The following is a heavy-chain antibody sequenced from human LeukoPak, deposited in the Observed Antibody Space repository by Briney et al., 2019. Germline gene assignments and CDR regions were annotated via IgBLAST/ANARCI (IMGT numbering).Heavy chain of an antibody. CDR2: TSGSGGST. Sequence: PGGSLRLSCAASGFTFSSYAMSWVRQAPGKGLEWVSATSGSGGSTYYADSVKGRFTISRDNSKNTLYLQMNSLRAEDTAVYYCAKVPAYCGGDCLFDYWGQGTLVTVSS. CDR1: GFTFSSYA. D-gene: IGHD2-21*02. V-gene: IGHV3-23*01. J-gene: IGHJ4*02. CDR3: AKVPAYCGGDCLFDY.